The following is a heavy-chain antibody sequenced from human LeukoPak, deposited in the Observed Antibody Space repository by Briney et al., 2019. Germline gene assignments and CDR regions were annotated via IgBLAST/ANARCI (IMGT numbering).Heavy chain of an antibody. J-gene: IGHJ6*02. Sequence: GGSLRLSCAASGFTVSSNYMSWVRQAPGKGLEWVSAIYSGGSTYYADSVKGRFTISRDNSKNTLYLQMNSLRAEDTAVYYCARDAFAMGYYYGMDVWGQGTTVTVSS. CDR3: ARDAFAMGYYYGMDV. CDR1: GFTVSSNY. D-gene: IGHD2-2*01. V-gene: IGHV3-53*01. CDR2: IYSGGST.